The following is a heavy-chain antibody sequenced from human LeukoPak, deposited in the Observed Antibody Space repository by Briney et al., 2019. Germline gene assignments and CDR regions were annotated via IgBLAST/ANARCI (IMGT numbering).Heavy chain of an antibody. CDR1: GFTFSSYL. CDR3: AKDIEPAGLFLDY. Sequence: GGSLRLSCAASGFTFSSYLMTWVRQAPGKGLEWVANIKYDGSEKDYMDSVKGRFTISRDNAKNSLYLQMNSLRAEDTAVYYCAKDIEPAGLFLDYWGQGTLVTVSS. D-gene: IGHD6-13*01. V-gene: IGHV3-7*04. J-gene: IGHJ4*02. CDR2: IKYDGSEK.